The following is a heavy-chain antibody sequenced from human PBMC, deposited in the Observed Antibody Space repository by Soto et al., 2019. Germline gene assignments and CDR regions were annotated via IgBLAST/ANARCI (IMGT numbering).Heavy chain of an antibody. Sequence: NPGWSLRLSCAASGFTFSNAWMSWVRQAPGKGLEWVGRIKSKTDGGTTDYAAPVKGRFTISRDDSKNTLYLQMNSLKTEDTAVYYCTTDHRSYYYGSGSLGGDAFDIWGQGTMVTVSS. CDR3: TTDHRSYYYGSGSLGGDAFDI. CDR1: GFTFSNAW. V-gene: IGHV3-15*01. J-gene: IGHJ3*02. CDR2: IKSKTDGGTT. D-gene: IGHD3-10*01.